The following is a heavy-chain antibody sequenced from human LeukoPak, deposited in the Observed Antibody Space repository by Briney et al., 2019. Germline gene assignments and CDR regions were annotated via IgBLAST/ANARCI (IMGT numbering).Heavy chain of an antibody. CDR1: GGSFSGYY. CDR3: ARGYYYYYYMDV. J-gene: IGHJ6*03. CDR2: INHSGST. V-gene: IGHV4-34*01. Sequence: SETLSLTCAVYGGSFSGYYWSWIRQPPGKGLEWIGEINHSGSTNYNPSLKSRVTISVDTSKNQFSLKLSSATAADTAVYYCARGYYYYYYMDVWGKGTTVTVSS.